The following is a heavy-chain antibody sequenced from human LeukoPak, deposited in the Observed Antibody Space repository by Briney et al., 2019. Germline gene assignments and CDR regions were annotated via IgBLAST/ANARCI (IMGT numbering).Heavy chain of an antibody. CDR3: ARAVALTAIHNAFDI. D-gene: IGHD2-21*02. V-gene: IGHV3-66*02. Sequence: GGSLRLSCAASGFTDSSNYMSWVRQAPGKGLEWVSVIYSGGGTDYADSVKGRFTISRDNSKNTLYLQMNSLRAEDTAVYYCARAVALTAIHNAFDIRGQGTMVTVSS. CDR2: IYSGGGT. CDR1: GFTDSSNY. J-gene: IGHJ3*02.